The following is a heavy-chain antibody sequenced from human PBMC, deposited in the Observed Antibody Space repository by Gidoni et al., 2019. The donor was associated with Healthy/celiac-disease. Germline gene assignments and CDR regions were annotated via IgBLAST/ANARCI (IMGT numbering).Heavy chain of an antibody. CDR3: AREASGGSYEFDY. CDR2: IGTAGDT. V-gene: IGHV3-13*01. D-gene: IGHD1-26*01. CDR1: GFTFSSYD. J-gene: IGHJ4*02. Sequence: EVQLVESGGGLVQPGGSLRLSCAASGFTFSSYDMHWVRQATGKGLEWVSAIGTAGDTYYPGSVKGRFTISREKAKNSLYLQMNNLRAGDTAVYYCAREASGGSYEFDYWGQGTLVTVSS.